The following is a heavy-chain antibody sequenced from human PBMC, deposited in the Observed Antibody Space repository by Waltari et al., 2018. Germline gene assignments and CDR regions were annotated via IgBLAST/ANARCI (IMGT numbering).Heavy chain of an antibody. CDR2: MHNSGIT. J-gene: IGHJ6*02. Sequence: QVQLQESGPGLVTPSETLSLTCTVSGGSISSYYWSWIRQPPGKGLEWIGYMHNSGITNYNPSLKSRVAISVDTSKNQFSLKINSVTAADTAVYYCARGILSGGYYYGLDVWGQGTTVTVSS. D-gene: IGHD3-3*01. CDR1: GGSISSYY. V-gene: IGHV4-4*09. CDR3: ARGILSGGYYYGLDV.